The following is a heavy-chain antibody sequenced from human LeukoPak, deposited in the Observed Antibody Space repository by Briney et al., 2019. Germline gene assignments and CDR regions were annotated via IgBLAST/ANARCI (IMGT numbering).Heavy chain of an antibody. Sequence: PSETLSLTCAVYGGSFSGYYWGWIRQPPGKGLEWIGEINHSGSTNYNPSLKSRVTISVDTSKNQFSLKLSSVTAADTAVYYCARNPGGWFDPWGQGTLVTVSS. V-gene: IGHV4-34*01. D-gene: IGHD1-14*01. CDR2: INHSGST. CDR3: ARNPGGWFDP. CDR1: GGSFSGYY. J-gene: IGHJ5*02.